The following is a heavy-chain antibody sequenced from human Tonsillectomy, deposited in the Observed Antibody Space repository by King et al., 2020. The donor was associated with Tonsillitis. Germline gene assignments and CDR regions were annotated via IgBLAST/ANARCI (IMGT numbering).Heavy chain of an antibody. CDR1: GFTFSSYA. D-gene: IGHD1-26*01. Sequence: EVQLVESGGGLVQPWGSLRLSCAASGFTFSSYAMSWVRQAPGKGLEWVSSISGSGGSTYYADSEKGRFTISRDNSKNTLYLQMNSLRAEDTAVYYCAKGSGSDDAFDIWGQGTMFTVSS. CDR3: AKGSGSDDAFDI. J-gene: IGHJ3*02. CDR2: ISGSGGST. V-gene: IGHV3-23*04.